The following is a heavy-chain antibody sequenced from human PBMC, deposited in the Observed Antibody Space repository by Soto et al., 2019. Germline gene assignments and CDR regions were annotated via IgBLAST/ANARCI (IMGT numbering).Heavy chain of an antibody. J-gene: IGHJ5*02. D-gene: IGHD3-22*01. CDR3: ARGIRRWTYYYDSSGYYNWFDP. Sequence: LSETLSLTCAVYGGSFSGYYWSWIRQPPGKGLEWIGEINHSGSTNYNPSLKSRVTISVDTSKNQFSLKLSSVTAADTAVYYCARGIRRWTYYYDSSGYYNWFDPWGQGTLVT. CDR2: INHSGST. V-gene: IGHV4-34*01. CDR1: GGSFSGYY.